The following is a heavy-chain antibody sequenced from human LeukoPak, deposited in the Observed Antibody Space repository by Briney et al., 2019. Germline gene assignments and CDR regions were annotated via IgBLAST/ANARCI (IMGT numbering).Heavy chain of an antibody. D-gene: IGHD4-23*01. CDR1: GGSFSGYY. J-gene: IGHJ4*02. V-gene: IGHV4-34*01. CDR3: ARARYGGNSRYFDY. Sequence: SETLSLTCAVYGGSFSGYYWSWIRQPPGKGLEWIGEINHSGSTNYNPSLKSRVTISVDTSKNRFSLKLSSVTAADTAVYYYARARYGGNSRYFDYWGQGTLVTVSS. CDR2: INHSGST.